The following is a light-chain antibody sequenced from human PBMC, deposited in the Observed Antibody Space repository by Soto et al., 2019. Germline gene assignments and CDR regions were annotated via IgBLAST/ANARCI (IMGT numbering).Light chain of an antibody. Sequence: DIQMTQSPSTLSASVGDRGTITCRASQSISSWLAWYQQKPGKAPKLLLYDASSLESGGPSRFSGSGSVTEFTLTISSLQPYDFATYYYQQYNSYSSWTFGQGTKVEIK. J-gene: IGKJ1*01. CDR1: QSISSW. CDR2: DAS. V-gene: IGKV1-5*01. CDR3: QQYNSYSSWT.